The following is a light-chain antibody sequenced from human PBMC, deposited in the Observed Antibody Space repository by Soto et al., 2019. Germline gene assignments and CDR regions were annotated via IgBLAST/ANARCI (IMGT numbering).Light chain of an antibody. J-gene: IGKJ3*01. CDR1: QTISSY. Sequence: DIEMTQSPSSLSASVGDRVTITCRASQTISSYLNWYHQKPGKAPKLLIYAESNLQSGVPSRFSGSGSGTDFTLTISSLQPEDFGTYYCQQNYNTPLTFGPGTNVDIE. V-gene: IGKV1-39*01. CDR3: QQNYNTPLT. CDR2: AES.